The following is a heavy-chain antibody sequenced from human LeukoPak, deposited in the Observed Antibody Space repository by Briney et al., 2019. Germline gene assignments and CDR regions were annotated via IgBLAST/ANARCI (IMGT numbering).Heavy chain of an antibody. Sequence: GGSLRLSCAASGFTFSNSAMSWVRQAPGKGLEWVAVISSRAASTYYAASVKGRFTISRDNSNNMLYQQMNSLRAEDTAIYYCAKRLTTVTTGLGNWGQGTLVTVSS. CDR3: AKRLTTVTTGLGN. D-gene: IGHD4-17*01. CDR1: GFTFSNSA. V-gene: IGHV3-23*01. J-gene: IGHJ4*02. CDR2: ISSRAAST.